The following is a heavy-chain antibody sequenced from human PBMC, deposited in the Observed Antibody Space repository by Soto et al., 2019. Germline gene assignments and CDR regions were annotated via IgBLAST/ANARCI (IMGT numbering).Heavy chain of an antibody. Sequence: PGESLKISCKVSGYSFTNYWIGWVRQLPGKGLEWMGTIYPGDSDTKYSQSFRGQVTISADNSISTAYLQWSSLKASDTAVYYCARPTTASLSFDYWGQGTLVTVSS. D-gene: IGHD5-12*01. V-gene: IGHV5-51*01. CDR3: ARPTTASLSFDY. CDR2: IYPGDSDT. CDR1: GYSFTNYW. J-gene: IGHJ4*02.